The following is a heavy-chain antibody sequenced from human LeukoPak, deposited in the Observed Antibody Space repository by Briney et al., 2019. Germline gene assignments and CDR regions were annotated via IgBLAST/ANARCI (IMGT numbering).Heavy chain of an antibody. V-gene: IGHV1-18*01. D-gene: IGHD6-13*01. Sequence: ASVKVSCKASGYTFTSYRISWVRQAPGQGLEWMGWISAYNGNTNYAQKLQGRVTMTTDTSTSTAYMELRSLRSDDTAVYYCARKVAAAGTLAWFDPWGQGTLVTVSS. CDR1: GYTFTSYR. CDR3: ARKVAAAGTLAWFDP. J-gene: IGHJ5*02. CDR2: ISAYNGNT.